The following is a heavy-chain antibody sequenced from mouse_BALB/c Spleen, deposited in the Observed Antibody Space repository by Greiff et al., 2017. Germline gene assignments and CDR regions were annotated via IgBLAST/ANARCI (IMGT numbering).Heavy chain of an antibody. Sequence: EVQLQQSGAELVKPGASVKLSCTASGFNIKDTYMHWVKQRPEQGLEWIGRIDPANGNTKYDPKFQGKATITADTSSNTAYLQLSSLTSEDTAVYYCARPDSSGPWFAYWGQGTLVTVSA. CDR1: GFNIKDTY. CDR2: IDPANGNT. J-gene: IGHJ3*01. CDR3: ARPDSSGPWFAY. V-gene: IGHV14-3*02. D-gene: IGHD3-2*01.